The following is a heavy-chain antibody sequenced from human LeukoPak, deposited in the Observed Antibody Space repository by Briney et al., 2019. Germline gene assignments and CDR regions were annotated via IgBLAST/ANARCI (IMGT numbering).Heavy chain of an antibody. D-gene: IGHD3-22*01. CDR2: ISSSGSTI. J-gene: IGHJ6*03. Sequence: PGGSLRLSCAASGFTFSSYEMNWVRQAPGKGLEWVSYISSSGSTIYYADSVKGRFTISRDNAKNSLYLQMNSLRAEDTAVYYCARVEYYYDSSGYYMYYYYMDVWGKGTTVTVSS. CDR3: ARVEYYYDSSGYYMYYYYMDV. V-gene: IGHV3-48*03. CDR1: GFTFSSYE.